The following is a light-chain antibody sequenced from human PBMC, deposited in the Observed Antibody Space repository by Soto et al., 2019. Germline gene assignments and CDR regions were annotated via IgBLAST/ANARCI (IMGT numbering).Light chain of an antibody. CDR1: SSDVGAYNY. CDR2: DVT. J-gene: IGLJ1*01. CDR3: SSYITSSTLYV. V-gene: IGLV2-14*03. Sequence: QSALTQPASVSGSPGQSITISCTGTSSDVGAYNYVSWYQQYPGKAPKYIIYDVTNRPSGVSYRFSGSKSGNTASLTISGLQAEDEADYYCSSYITSSTLYVFGTGTKLTVL.